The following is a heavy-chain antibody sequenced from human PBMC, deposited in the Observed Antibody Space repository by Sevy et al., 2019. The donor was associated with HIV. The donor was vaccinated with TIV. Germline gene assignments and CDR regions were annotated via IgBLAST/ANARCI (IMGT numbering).Heavy chain of an antibody. D-gene: IGHD6-19*01. CDR1: GFTVSNNY. CDR3: ARDGTKQWLAGGGTFDI. Sequence: GGSLRLSCAASGFTVSNNYMSWVGQAPGKGLEWVPALYRDGSTYSADTLKGRFTSSRDNSKNTLYLQMNSQRVEDTAVYYGARDGTKQWLAGGGTFDIWGQGTMVTASS. CDR2: LYRDGST. J-gene: IGHJ3*02. V-gene: IGHV3-53*01.